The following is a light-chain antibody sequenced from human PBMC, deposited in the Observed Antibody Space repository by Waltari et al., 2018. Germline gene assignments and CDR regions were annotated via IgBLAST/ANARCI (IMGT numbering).Light chain of an antibody. CDR3: QQYYSIPLT. CDR1: QGVLYSSNNKNY. J-gene: IGKJ3*01. CDR2: WAS. Sequence: DIVMTQSPDSLAVSLGERATINCKSSQGVLYSSNNKNYLAWYQHKPGQPPQLLIYWASTRESGVPDRFSGSGSGTDFTLTISILQAEDVAVYYCQQYYSIPLTFGPGTKVDIK. V-gene: IGKV4-1*01.